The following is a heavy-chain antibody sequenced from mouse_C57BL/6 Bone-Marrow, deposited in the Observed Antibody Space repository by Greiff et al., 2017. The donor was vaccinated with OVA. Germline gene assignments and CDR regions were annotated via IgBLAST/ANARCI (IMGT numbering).Heavy chain of an antibody. CDR3: ASYYGSSSGLDV. Sequence: VQLKQSGAELVKPGASVKLSCTASGFNIKDYYMHWVKQRTEQGLEWIGRIDPEDGETKYAPKFQGKATITADTSSNTAYLQLSSLTSEDTAVYCCASYYGSSSGLDVWGTGTTVTVSS. CDR2: IDPEDGET. D-gene: IGHD1-1*01. J-gene: IGHJ1*03. V-gene: IGHV14-2*01. CDR1: GFNIKDYY.